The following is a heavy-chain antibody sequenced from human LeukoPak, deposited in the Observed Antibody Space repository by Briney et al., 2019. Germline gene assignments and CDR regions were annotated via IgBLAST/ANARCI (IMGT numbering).Heavy chain of an antibody. CDR3: AREGAGGFDI. Sequence: GGSLRLSCAASGVTVRSNYMNWVRQAPGKGLEWVALIFSGNSTYYADSVKGRFTISRDNSKNTLFLQMNSLRVEDTAVYYCAREGAGGFDIWGQGTMVTVSS. V-gene: IGHV3-53*01. D-gene: IGHD3-16*01. CDR1: GVTVRSNY. CDR2: IFSGNST. J-gene: IGHJ3*02.